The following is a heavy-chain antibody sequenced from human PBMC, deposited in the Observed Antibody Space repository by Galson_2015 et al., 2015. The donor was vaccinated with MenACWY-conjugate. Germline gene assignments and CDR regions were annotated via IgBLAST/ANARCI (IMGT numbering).Heavy chain of an antibody. J-gene: IGHJ3*02. CDR1: GYTFTNYF. Sequence: VKVSCKASGYTFTNYFMHWVRQAPGQGLEWMAVVNPVGGSTSSAQKFQGRVTVTRDTSTTTIYMELSSLRSEDTAVYYCARAIGYSSSDAFDIWGQGTMVTVSS. D-gene: IGHD6-6*01. V-gene: IGHV1-46*01. CDR2: VNPVGGST. CDR3: ARAIGYSSSDAFDI.